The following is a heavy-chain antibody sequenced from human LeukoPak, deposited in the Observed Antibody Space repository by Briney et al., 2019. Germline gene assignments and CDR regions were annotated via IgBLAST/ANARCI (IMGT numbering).Heavy chain of an antibody. J-gene: IGHJ4*02. CDR3: ARGPTYGSRSDYFDY. CDR1: GFTFSSYS. D-gene: IGHD3-10*01. V-gene: IGHV3-21*01. CDR2: ISSSSSYI. Sequence: PGGPLRLSCAASGFTFSSYSMNWVRQAPGKGLEWVSSISSSSSYIYYADSVKGRFTISRDNAKNSLSLHMNSLRVEDTAVYYCARGPTYGSRSDYFDYWGQGTLVTVSS.